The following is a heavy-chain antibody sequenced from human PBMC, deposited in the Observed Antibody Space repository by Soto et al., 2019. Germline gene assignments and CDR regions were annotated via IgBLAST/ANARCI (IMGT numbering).Heavy chain of an antibody. Sequence: QVQLQESGPGLVKPSQTLSLTCTVSGGSISSGAYYWSWIRQHPGKGLEWIGYIYHSGSTYYNPSLESRFTLSVYTSRKHFSLKVSSVTAADTAVYYCARANYFDSSGPFDYWGPGTLVTVSS. V-gene: IGHV4-31*03. CDR1: GGSISSGAYY. J-gene: IGHJ4*02. CDR2: IYHSGST. CDR3: ARANYFDSSGPFDY. D-gene: IGHD3-22*01.